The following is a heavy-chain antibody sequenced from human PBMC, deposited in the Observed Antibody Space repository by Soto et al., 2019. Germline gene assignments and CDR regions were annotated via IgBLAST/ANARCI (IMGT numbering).Heavy chain of an antibody. D-gene: IGHD5-12*01. CDR1: GGSFSGYY. J-gene: IGHJ4*02. CDR3: ARSALGGYDRGAYFDY. CDR2: IIHSGST. Sequence: KPSETLSLTCAVYGGSFSGYYWNWIRQPPGKGLEWIGEIIHSGSTNYNPSLKSRVAISVDTSKNQFSLKLSSVTAAETAVYFCARSALGGYDRGAYFDYWGGGTLVTVSS. V-gene: IGHV4-34*12.